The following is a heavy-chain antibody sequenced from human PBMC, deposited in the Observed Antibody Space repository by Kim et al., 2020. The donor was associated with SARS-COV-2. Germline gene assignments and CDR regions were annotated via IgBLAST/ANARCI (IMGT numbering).Heavy chain of an antibody. Sequence: GGSLRLSCAASGFTFSDYYMSWVRQAPGKGLEWVSYISSSGSTIYYADSVKGRFTISRDNAKNSLYLQMNSLRAEDTAVYYCARHHCSGGSCYSGAGSWGQGTLVTVSS. CDR3: ARHHCSGGSCYSGAGS. V-gene: IGHV3-11*01. J-gene: IGHJ4*02. D-gene: IGHD2-15*01. CDR2: ISSSGSTI. CDR1: GFTFSDYY.